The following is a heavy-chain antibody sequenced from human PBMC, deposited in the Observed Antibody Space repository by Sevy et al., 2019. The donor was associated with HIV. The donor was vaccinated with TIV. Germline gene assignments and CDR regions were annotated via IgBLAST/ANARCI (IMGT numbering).Heavy chain of an antibody. CDR2: TYFRSKWYI. Sequence: KQSQTLSLTCVISGDSVSSNSATWNWIRQSPSRGLEWLGRTYFRSKWYIDDAVYMKSRISINPDTSKNLFSLQLNSVTPEDTAMYYCARGENINSYYLFDYWGQGTLVTVSS. J-gene: IGHJ4*02. V-gene: IGHV6-1*01. CDR1: GDSVSSNSAT. CDR3: ARGENINSYYLFDY. D-gene: IGHD1-26*01.